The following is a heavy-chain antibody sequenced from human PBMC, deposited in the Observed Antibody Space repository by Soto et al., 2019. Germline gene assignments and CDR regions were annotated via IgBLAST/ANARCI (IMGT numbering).Heavy chain of an antibody. V-gene: IGHV1-69*06. D-gene: IGHD3-9*01. CDR1: GGTFSSYA. Sequence: QVQLVQSGAEVKKPGSSVKVSCKASGGTFSSYAISWVRQAPGQGLEWMGGIIPIFGTANYAQKFQGRVKITADKSTSTAYMELSSLRSEDTAVYYCARADGHYDILTGYRIPYGMDVWGQGTTVTVSS. CDR3: ARADGHYDILTGYRIPYGMDV. J-gene: IGHJ6*02. CDR2: IIPIFGTA.